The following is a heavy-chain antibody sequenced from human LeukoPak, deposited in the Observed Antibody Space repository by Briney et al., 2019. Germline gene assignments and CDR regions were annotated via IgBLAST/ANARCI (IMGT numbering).Heavy chain of an antibody. Sequence: PSETLSLTCTVSGGSISSYYWSWIRQPPGKGLEWIGYIYYSGSTNYNPPLKSRVTISVDTSKNQFSLKLSSVTAADTAVYYCASRAYYYYGMDVWGQGTTVTVSS. V-gene: IGHV4-59*08. CDR2: IYYSGST. CDR1: GGSISSYY. J-gene: IGHJ6*02. CDR3: ASRAYYYYGMDV.